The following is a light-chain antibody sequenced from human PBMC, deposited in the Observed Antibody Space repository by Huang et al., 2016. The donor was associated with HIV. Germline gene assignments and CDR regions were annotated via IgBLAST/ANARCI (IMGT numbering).Light chain of an antibody. J-gene: IGKJ2*01. Sequence: DIQMTQSPSSLSASIGDRVTITFRASQSIRTDLNWYQQKPGRAPKVLIYAASRLPSDVPSRFAGSGSGTDFTLTISSLQPEDFATYSCQQSFSTPYTFGQGTKLEIK. CDR1: QSIRTD. CDR3: QQSFSTPYT. V-gene: IGKV1-39*01. CDR2: AAS.